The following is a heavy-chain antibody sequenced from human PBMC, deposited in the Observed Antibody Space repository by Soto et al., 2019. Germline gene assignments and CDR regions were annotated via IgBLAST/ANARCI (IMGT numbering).Heavy chain of an antibody. CDR2: IANRGVTT. Sequence: EVRLSESGGGLVQPGGSLRLSCVGSGFDFENFTMNWVRQTPGRGLEWVSSIANRGVTTLYADSVKGRFTISRDDSMNTLYLEMNSLTAEDTALYYCAKPLGIHNAGGLDYWGQGTLITVSS. J-gene: IGHJ4*02. D-gene: IGHD1-20*01. CDR1: GFDFENFT. CDR3: AKPLGIHNAGGLDY. V-gene: IGHV3-23*01.